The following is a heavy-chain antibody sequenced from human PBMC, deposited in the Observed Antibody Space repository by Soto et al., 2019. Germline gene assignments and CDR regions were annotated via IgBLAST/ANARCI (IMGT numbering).Heavy chain of an antibody. J-gene: IGHJ4*02. Sequence: GGSLRLSCVASGFTFSSYAMSWVRQAPGKGLEWVSGISGSGGATYYADSVKGRLTISRDNSKNMLYLQMNSLRAEDTAVYYCAKDRAEGPQLTGLYYFDYWGQGTLVTVSS. CDR2: ISGSGGAT. D-gene: IGHD1-20*01. CDR3: AKDRAEGPQLTGLYYFDY. V-gene: IGHV3-23*01. CDR1: GFTFSSYA.